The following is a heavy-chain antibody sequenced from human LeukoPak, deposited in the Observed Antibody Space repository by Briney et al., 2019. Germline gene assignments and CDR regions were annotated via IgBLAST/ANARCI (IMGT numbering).Heavy chain of an antibody. D-gene: IGHD6-13*01. V-gene: IGHV4-39*07. J-gene: IGHJ4*02. CDR2: IYYSGNT. CDR3: ASQTTGYSSSWYKKDY. Sequence: PSETLSLTCAVSGDSISTSNSYWGWIRRPPGKGLEWVGSIYYSGNTYYNPSLKSRVTISVDKSKNQFSLKLSSVTAADTAVYYCASQTTGYSSSWYKKDYWGQGTLVTVSS. CDR1: GDSISTSNSY.